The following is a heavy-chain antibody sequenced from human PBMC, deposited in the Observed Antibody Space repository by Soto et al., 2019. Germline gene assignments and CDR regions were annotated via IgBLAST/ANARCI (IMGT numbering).Heavy chain of an antibody. CDR2: TYYRSKGYN. V-gene: IGHV6-1*01. CDR1: GGSVSSNSAA. CDR3: ARDTVLQQLDLGSYGMDV. Sequence: SQTLSLTCAISGGSVSSNSAALNWIRQSPSRGLEGRGRTYYRSKGYNDYAVSVKSRRSINPDTSKTHFSLQLNTVTPEATAVYYCARDTVLQQLDLGSYGMDVWGQGTTVTVSS. J-gene: IGHJ6*02. D-gene: IGHD6-13*01.